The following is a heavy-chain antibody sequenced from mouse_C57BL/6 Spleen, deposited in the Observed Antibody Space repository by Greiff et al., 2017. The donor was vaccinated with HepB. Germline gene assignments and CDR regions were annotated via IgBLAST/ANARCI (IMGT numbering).Heavy chain of an antibody. V-gene: IGHV1-82*01. CDR3: ARITTVVAHYFDY. Sequence: VQLQQSGPELVKPGASVKISCKASGYAFSSSWMNWVKQRPGKGLEWIGRIYPGDGDTNYNGKFKGKATLTADKSSSTAYMQLSSLTSEDSAVYFCARITTVVAHYFDYWGQGTTLTVSS. CDR2: IYPGDGDT. D-gene: IGHD1-1*01. CDR1: GYAFSSSW. J-gene: IGHJ2*01.